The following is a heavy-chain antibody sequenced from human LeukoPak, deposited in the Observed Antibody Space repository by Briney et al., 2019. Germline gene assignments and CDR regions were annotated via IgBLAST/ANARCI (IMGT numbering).Heavy chain of an antibody. D-gene: IGHD6-13*01. Sequence: PSETLSLTCSVSGDSITGYYWGWIRQPPGKGLEWIGNIYYTGNTYYNPSLKSRVTISVDTSKNQFSLKLSSVTAADTALYYCARAYSSSWYWNWFDPWGQGTLVTVSS. CDR3: ARAYSSSWYWNWFDP. V-gene: IGHV4-38-2*02. CDR1: GDSITGYY. J-gene: IGHJ5*02. CDR2: IYYTGNT.